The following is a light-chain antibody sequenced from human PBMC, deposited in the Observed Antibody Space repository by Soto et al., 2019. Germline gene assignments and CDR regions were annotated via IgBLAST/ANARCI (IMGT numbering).Light chain of an antibody. J-gene: IGKJ1*01. Sequence: IVMTQSPTTLSVSPGERATLSCRASQSVSSSLAWYQQKPGQAPRLLIYGAFIRATGIPARFSGSESGTDFTLTISSLQSEDFAVYYCQQYNNWPRTFGQGTKVDIK. CDR2: GAF. CDR3: QQYNNWPRT. V-gene: IGKV3D-15*01. CDR1: QSVSSS.